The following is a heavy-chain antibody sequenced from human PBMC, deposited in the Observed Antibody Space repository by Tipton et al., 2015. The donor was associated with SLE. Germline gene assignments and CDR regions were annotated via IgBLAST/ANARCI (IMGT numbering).Heavy chain of an antibody. CDR2: ISNNGGNP. J-gene: IGHJ3*02. CDR1: GFDFSSYS. Sequence: LSLTCAASGFDFSSYSMHWVRQAPGKGLEYVSAISNNGGNPYYANSVKGRFTISRDDSKNMLYLQMGSLRAEDTAVYYCASQLTILDAFDIWGQGTMVTVSS. V-gene: IGHV3-64*01. CDR3: ASQLTILDAFDI. D-gene: IGHD1-1*01.